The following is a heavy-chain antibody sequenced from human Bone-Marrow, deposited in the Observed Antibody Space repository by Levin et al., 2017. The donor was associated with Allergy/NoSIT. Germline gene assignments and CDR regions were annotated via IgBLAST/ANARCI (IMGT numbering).Heavy chain of an antibody. Sequence: KISCKVSGLTFTDYYINWVRQAPGKGLEWMGLVDPENGKTMFIEKFQGRVTMTADTTTDTAYMELSSLRSEDTAVYFCGTDRVFTFINWGQGTLLTVSS. CDR3: GTDRVFTFIN. D-gene: IGHD2/OR15-2a*01. J-gene: IGHJ4*02. CDR1: GLTFTDYY. V-gene: IGHV1-69-2*01. CDR2: VDPENGKT.